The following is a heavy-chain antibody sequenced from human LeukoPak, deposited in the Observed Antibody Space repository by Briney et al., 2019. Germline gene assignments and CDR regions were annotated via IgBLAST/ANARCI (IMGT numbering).Heavy chain of an antibody. CDR1: GGSISSYY. V-gene: IGHV4-59*01. Sequence: SETLSLTCTVSGGSISSYYWSWIRQPPGKGLEWIGYIYYSGSTNYNPSLKSRVTISVDTSKNQFSLKLSSVTAADTAVYYCARADYYGSGSSNDYLGQGTLVTVSS. CDR3: ARADYYGSGSSNDY. J-gene: IGHJ4*02. D-gene: IGHD3-10*01. CDR2: IYYSGST.